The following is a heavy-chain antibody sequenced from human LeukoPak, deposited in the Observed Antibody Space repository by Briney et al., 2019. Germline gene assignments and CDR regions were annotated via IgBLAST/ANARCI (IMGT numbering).Heavy chain of an antibody. CDR1: GGSISSYY. CDR2: IYYSGST. V-gene: IGHV4-59*01. D-gene: IGHD5-18*01. CDR3: ARAEIQLPARYYGMDV. Sequence: PSETLSLTCTVSGGSISSYYWSWIGQPPGKGLEWIGYIYYSGSTNYNPSLKSRVTISVDTSKNQFSLKLSSVTAADTAVYYCARAEIQLPARYYGMDVWGQGTTVTVSS. J-gene: IGHJ6*02.